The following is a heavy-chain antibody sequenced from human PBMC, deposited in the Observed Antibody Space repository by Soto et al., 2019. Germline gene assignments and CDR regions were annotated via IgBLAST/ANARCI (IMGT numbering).Heavy chain of an antibody. V-gene: IGHV5-10-1*01. CDR2: IDPSDSYT. J-gene: IGHJ6*02. CDR1: GYSFTSYW. D-gene: IGHD3-10*01. CDR3: ASNNYGSGSRYYYYGMDV. Sequence: PGESLKISCKGSGYSFTSYWISWVRQMPGKGLEWMGRIDPSDSYTNYSPSFQGHVTISADKSISTAYLQWSSLKASDTAMYYCASNNYGSGSRYYYYGMDVWGQGTTVTVSS.